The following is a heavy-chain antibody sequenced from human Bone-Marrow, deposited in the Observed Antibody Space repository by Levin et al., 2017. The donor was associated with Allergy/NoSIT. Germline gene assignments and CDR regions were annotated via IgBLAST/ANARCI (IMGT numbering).Heavy chain of an antibody. D-gene: IGHD3-10*01. J-gene: IGHJ4*02. CDR1: GFTFRNYA. CDR3: AKDDHYYYVSGPDY. Sequence: PSETLSLTCAASGFTFRNYAMSWVRQAPGKGLEWVSSMAGTGDSTYYADSVKGRFTISRDNSKNTLYLQMNSLRAEDTAVYYCAKDDHYYYVSGPDYWGQGTLVTVSS. CDR2: MAGTGDST. V-gene: IGHV3-23*01.